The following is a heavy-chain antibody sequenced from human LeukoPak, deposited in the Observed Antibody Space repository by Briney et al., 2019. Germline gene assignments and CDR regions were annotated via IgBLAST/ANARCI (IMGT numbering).Heavy chain of an antibody. V-gene: IGHV3-23*01. CDR1: GFTFSSYA. J-gene: IGHJ4*02. CDR3: AKDRDSSGWYRVPFDY. Sequence: PGGSLRLSCAASGFTFSSYAMSWVRQAPGKGLEWVSAISGSGGSTYYADSVKGRFTISRDNSKNTLYLQMNSLRAEDTAVYYCAKDRDSSGWYRVPFDYWGQGTLVTVSS. CDR2: ISGSGGST. D-gene: IGHD6-19*01.